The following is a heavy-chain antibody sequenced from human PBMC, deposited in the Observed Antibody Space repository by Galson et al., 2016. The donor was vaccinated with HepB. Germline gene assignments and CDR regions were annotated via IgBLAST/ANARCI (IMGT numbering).Heavy chain of an antibody. D-gene: IGHD4-11*01. CDR3: GRGNGGP. V-gene: IGHV3-33*01. J-gene: IGHJ5*02. CDR1: GFTFSSYG. Sequence: SLRLSCAASGFTFSSYGIHWVRQAPGKGLEWVAVIWYDGSNKYYADSVKGRFTISRDNSKNTLYLQMNSLRAEDTAVYYCGRGNGGPWGQGTLVTVSS. CDR2: IWYDGSNK.